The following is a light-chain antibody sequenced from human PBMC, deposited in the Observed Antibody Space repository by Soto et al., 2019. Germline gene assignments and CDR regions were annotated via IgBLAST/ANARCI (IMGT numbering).Light chain of an antibody. J-gene: IGKJ3*01. CDR3: QEYGTSARS. CDR1: QSVNNS. V-gene: IGKV3-20*01. Sequence: EIMLTQSPGTLSLSPGERATLSCRASQSVNNSLAWYQQKPGQAPRLLFYGASRRATGIPDRFSGSGSGTDFTLTISRLEPEDFAVFYCQEYGTSARSFGPGTKVDIK. CDR2: GAS.